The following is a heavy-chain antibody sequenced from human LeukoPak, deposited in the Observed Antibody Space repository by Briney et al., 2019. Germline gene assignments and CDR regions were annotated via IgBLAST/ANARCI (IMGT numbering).Heavy chain of an antibody. D-gene: IGHD2-15*01. CDR3: ARGAEDIVFYFDH. CDR1: GFTFSSYG. CDR2: IRYDGSNK. Sequence: GGSLRLSCAASGFTFSSYGMHWVRQAPGKGLEWVAFIRYDGSNKYYADSVKGRFTISRDNSKNTLYLQMNSLRAEDTAVYYCARGAEDIVFYFDHWGQGTLVTVSS. J-gene: IGHJ4*02. V-gene: IGHV3-30*02.